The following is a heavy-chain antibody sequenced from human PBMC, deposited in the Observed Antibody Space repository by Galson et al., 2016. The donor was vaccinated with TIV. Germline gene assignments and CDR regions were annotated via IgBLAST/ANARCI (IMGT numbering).Heavy chain of an antibody. CDR2: IDPTSGGT. Sequence: SVKVSCKASGYTFVTHYMHWVRQAPGQGLEWVGVIDPTSGGTTYAQRFQGRVTMTRDTSTSTVYTDLSNLRSDDTAVFYCAVWSNIYFFALWGQGTLITVSS. V-gene: IGHV1-46*01. CDR3: AVWSNIYFFAL. CDR1: GYTFVTHY. J-gene: IGHJ4*02. D-gene: IGHD2-2*02.